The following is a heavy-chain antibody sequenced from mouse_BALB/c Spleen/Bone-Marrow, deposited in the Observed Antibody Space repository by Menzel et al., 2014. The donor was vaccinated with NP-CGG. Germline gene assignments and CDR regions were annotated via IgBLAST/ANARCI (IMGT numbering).Heavy chain of an antibody. CDR1: EFSLSSYG. Sequence: VNVVESGPGLVAPSQSLSITCTVSEFSLSSYGVHWVRQPPGKGLEWLGVIWAGGSINYNSALMSRLSISKDNSKSXVFLKMKSLQNDDTAMYYCAREGRGSYGSSGYAMDYWGQGTSVTVSS. CDR2: IWAGGSI. J-gene: IGHJ4*01. V-gene: IGHV2-9*02. D-gene: IGHD1-1*01. CDR3: AREGRGSYGSSGYAMDY.